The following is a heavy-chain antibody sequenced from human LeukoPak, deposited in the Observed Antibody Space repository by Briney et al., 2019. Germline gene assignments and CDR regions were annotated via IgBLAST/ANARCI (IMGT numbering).Heavy chain of an antibody. CDR1: GGSISSNNW. Sequence: SGTLSLTCAVSGGSISSNNWWGWVRQPPGEGLEWIGEIYHSGSPNYNPSLKSRVTISVDKSRNHFSLNLSSVTAADTAVYYCARVNINNWHSCDYWGQGTLVTVSS. CDR3: ARVNINNWHSCDY. V-gene: IGHV4-4*02. J-gene: IGHJ4*02. D-gene: IGHD1-1*01. CDR2: IYHSGSP.